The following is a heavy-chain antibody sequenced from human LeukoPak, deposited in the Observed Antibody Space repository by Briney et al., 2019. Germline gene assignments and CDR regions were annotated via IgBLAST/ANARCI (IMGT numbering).Heavy chain of an antibody. CDR1: GGTFSSYA. CDR3: ASGRITMIVESWFDP. Sequence: SVKVSCKASGGTFSSYAISWVRQAPGQGLEWMGGIIPIFGTANYAQKFQGRVTITTDESTSTAYMELSILRSEDTAVYYCASGRITMIVESWFDPWGQGTLVTVSS. D-gene: IGHD3-22*01. CDR2: IIPIFGTA. V-gene: IGHV1-69*05. J-gene: IGHJ5*02.